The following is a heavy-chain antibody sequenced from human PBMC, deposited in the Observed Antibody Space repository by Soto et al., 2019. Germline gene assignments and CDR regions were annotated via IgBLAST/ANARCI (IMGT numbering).Heavy chain of an antibody. D-gene: IGHD4-17*01. CDR3: ARDRDDHGDYGADF. Sequence: QVQLVESGGGVVQPGRSLTLSCAASGFTFASYAMHWVRQAPGKGLEWVTFISYDGTNKYFAGSVRGRFTISRDNYKNTRYRHMYSLKTEDTAVYYCARDRDDHGDYGADFWGQGTLVTVSS. V-gene: IGHV3-30-3*01. CDR1: GFTFASYA. CDR2: ISYDGTNK. J-gene: IGHJ4*02.